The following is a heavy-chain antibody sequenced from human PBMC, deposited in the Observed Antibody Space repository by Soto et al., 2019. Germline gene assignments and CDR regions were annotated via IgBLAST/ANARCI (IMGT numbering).Heavy chain of an antibody. CDR3: ARRNDSGYETRFDY. CDR1: GYSFISYW. V-gene: IGHV5-10-1*01. D-gene: IGHD5-12*01. CDR2: IDPSDSYI. Sequence: PGEFMKISRKGSGYSFISYWINWVRQMPGKGLEWMGGIDPSDSYISYSPSFQGHVTISADKSISTAYLQWSSLKASDTAIYYCARRNDSGYETRFDYWGQGTLVTVSS. J-gene: IGHJ4*02.